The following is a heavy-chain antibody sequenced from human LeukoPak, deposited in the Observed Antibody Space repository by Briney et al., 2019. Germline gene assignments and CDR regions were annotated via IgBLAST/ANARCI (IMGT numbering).Heavy chain of an antibody. CDR3: ARGADCGGDCRDY. Sequence: GGSLRLSCAASGFTFSSYAMSWVRQAPGKGLEWVSSISSSSSYIYYADSVKGRFTISRDNAKNSLYLQMNSLRAEDTAVYYCARGADCGGDCRDYWGQGTLVTVSS. CDR2: ISSSSSYI. CDR1: GFTFSSYA. V-gene: IGHV3-21*01. J-gene: IGHJ4*02. D-gene: IGHD2-21*02.